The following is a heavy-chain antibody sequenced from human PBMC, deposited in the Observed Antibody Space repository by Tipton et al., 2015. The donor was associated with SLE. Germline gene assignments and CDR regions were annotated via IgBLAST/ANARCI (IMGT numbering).Heavy chain of an antibody. CDR1: GFTFDDYA. Sequence: SLRLSCAASGFTFDDYAMHWVRQAPGKGLEWVSGISWNSGSIGYADSVKGRFTISRDNAKNSLYLQMNSLRAEDTALYYCAKDMGTTGPPGGYFQHWGQGTLVAVSS. V-gene: IGHV3-9*01. D-gene: IGHD2-8*02. J-gene: IGHJ1*01. CDR2: ISWNSGSI. CDR3: AKDMGTTGPPGGYFQH.